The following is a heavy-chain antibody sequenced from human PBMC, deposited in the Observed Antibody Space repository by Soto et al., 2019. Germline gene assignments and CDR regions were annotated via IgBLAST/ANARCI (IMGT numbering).Heavy chain of an antibody. CDR3: AHIVLRTVFGLVTTTAIYFDF. J-gene: IGHJ4*02. D-gene: IGHD3-3*01. Sequence: QITLNESGPTQVKPRQTLTLTCTFSGFSLTTSGVGVGWIRQSPGKAPEWLALIYWDDDKRYSPSLKSRLTLTKDSSKNQVVLTMADFDPADTATYYCAHIVLRTVFGLVTTTAIYFDFWGQGTPVAVSS. V-gene: IGHV2-5*02. CDR2: IYWDDDK. CDR1: GFSLTTSGVG.